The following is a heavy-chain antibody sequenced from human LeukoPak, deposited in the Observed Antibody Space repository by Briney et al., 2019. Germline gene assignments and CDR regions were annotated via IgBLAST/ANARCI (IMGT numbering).Heavy chain of an antibody. Sequence: GGSLRLSCAASGFTFSDYWMSWMRQAPGKGLEWVAVIWYDGSNKYYADSVKGRFTISRDNSKNTLYLQMNSLRAEDTAVYYCARELYYYDSSGYYYVPSYYFDYWGQGTLVTVSS. CDR2: IWYDGSNK. V-gene: IGHV3-33*08. D-gene: IGHD3-22*01. CDR3: ARELYYYDSSGYYYVPSYYFDY. J-gene: IGHJ4*02. CDR1: GFTFSDYW.